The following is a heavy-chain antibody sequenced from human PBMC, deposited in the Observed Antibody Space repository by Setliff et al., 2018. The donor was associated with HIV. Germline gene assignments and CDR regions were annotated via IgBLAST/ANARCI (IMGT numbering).Heavy chain of an antibody. CDR2: IDYSGSP. CDR3: ARVARYSYGSFES. J-gene: IGHJ4*02. Sequence: SETLSLTWAVYGGSFSGYHWSWIRQPPGKGLEWIGEIDYSGSPNYNPSLKSRVTISIDTSKKQFSLRLTSVTAADTAVYYCARVARYSYGSFESWGQGTLVTVSS. D-gene: IGHD5-18*01. CDR1: GGSFSGYH. V-gene: IGHV4-34*01.